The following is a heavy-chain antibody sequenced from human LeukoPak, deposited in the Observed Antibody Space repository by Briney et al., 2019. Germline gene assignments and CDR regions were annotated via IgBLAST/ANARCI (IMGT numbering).Heavy chain of an antibody. Sequence: GGSLRLSCAASGLTVSIYTMQWVRQASGKWLEWGALISYDGTNKYYADSVKGRFTISRDNSKGTLYLQMNSLRAEDTAVYYCARAVGDCSGGSCCSEIDYWGQGALVTVSS. J-gene: IGHJ4*02. CDR1: GLTVSIYT. D-gene: IGHD2-15*01. V-gene: IGHV3-30*11. CDR3: ARAVGDCSGGSCCSEIDY. CDR2: ISYDGTNK.